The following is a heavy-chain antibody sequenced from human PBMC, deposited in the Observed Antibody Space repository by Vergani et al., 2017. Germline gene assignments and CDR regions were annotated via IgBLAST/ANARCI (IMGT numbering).Heavy chain of an antibody. CDR2: IYHSGST. J-gene: IGHJ5*02. CDR1: GYSISSGYY. Sequence: QVQLQESGPGLVKPSETLSLTCAVSGYSISSGYYWGWIRQPPGKGLEWIGSIYHSGSTYYNPSLKSRVTISVDTSKNQFPLKLSSVTAADTAVYYCARHPAGYCSGGSCLRWFDPWGQGTLVTVSS. CDR3: ARHPAGYCSGGSCLRWFDP. D-gene: IGHD2-15*01. V-gene: IGHV4-38-2*01.